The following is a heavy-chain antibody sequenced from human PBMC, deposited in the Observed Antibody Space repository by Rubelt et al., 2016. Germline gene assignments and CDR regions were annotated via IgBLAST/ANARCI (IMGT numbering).Heavy chain of an antibody. J-gene: IGHJ4*02. CDR1: GGSISSSSYY. Sequence: QLQLQESGPGLVKPSETLSLTCTVSGGSISSSSYYWGWIRQPPGKGLEWIGSIYYSGSTYYNPSLKSRVPISVDTSNTQFSLKSSSVTAADTAVYFCARDRDLGYCSGGSCYTDYWGQGTLVTVSS. D-gene: IGHD2-15*01. CDR2: IYYSGST. CDR3: ARDRDLGYCSGGSCYTDY. V-gene: IGHV4-39*07.